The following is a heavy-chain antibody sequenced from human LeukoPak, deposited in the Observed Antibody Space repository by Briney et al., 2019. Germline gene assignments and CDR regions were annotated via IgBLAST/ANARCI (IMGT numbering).Heavy chain of an antibody. CDR3: ARERRWLQDNWFDP. CDR2: INHSGST. D-gene: IGHD5-24*01. V-gene: IGHV4-34*01. Sequence: SETLSLTCAVYGGSFSGYYWSWIRQPPGKGLEWIGEINHSGSTNYNPSLKSRVTISVDTSKNQFSLKLSSVTAADTAVYYCARERRWLQDNWFDPWGQGTLVTVSS. J-gene: IGHJ5*02. CDR1: GGSFSGYY.